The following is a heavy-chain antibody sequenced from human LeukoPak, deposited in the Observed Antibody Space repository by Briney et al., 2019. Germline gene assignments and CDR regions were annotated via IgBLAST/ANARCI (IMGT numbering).Heavy chain of an antibody. Sequence: PGGSLRLSCAASGFTFSSYGMHWVRQAPGKGLEWVAFIRYDGSNKYYADSVKGRFTISRDNSKNTLYLQMNSLRAEDTAVYYCAKDLLDGNSVAWFHPWAQGTLVTVSS. CDR1: GFTFSSYG. J-gene: IGHJ5*02. V-gene: IGHV3-30*02. CDR3: AKDLLDGNSVAWFHP. CDR2: IRYDGSNK. D-gene: IGHD4-23*01.